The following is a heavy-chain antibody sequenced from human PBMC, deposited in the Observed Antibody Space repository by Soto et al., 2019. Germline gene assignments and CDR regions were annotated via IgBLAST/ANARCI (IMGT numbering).Heavy chain of an antibody. J-gene: IGHJ3*02. V-gene: IGHV4-39*01. CDR2: IYYSGST. CDR3: ARRPHRVFDI. Sequence: SETLSLTCTVSGGSIRSSSYYWGWIRQPPGKGLEWIGSIYYSGSTYYNPSLKSRVTISVDTSKNQFSLKLSSVTAADTAVYYCARRPHRVFDIGGKGTSAPVSS. CDR1: GGSIRSSSYY.